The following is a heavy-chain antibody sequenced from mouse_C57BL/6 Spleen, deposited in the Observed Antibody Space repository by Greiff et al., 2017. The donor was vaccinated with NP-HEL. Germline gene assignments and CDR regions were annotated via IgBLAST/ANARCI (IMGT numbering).Heavy chain of an antibody. CDR1: GYAFSSSW. Sequence: VQLQQSGPELVKPGASVKISCKASGYAFSSSWMNWVKQRPGKGLEWIGRIYPGDGDTNYNGKFKGKATLTADKSSSTAYMQLSSLTSEDSAVYFCARFEDLLLDYWGKGTTLTVSS. D-gene: IGHD1-1*01. CDR3: ARFEDLLLDY. J-gene: IGHJ2*01. V-gene: IGHV1-82*01. CDR2: IYPGDGDT.